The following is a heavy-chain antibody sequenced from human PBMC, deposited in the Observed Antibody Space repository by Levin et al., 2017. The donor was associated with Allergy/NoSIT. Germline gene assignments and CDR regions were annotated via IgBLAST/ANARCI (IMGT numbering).Heavy chain of an antibody. CDR3: ARDFDDFGLRYYFDY. CDR1: GFTFSSYG. D-gene: IGHD3-3*01. V-gene: IGHV3-33*01. Sequence: GGSLRLSCAASGFTFSSYGMHWVRQAPGKGLEWVAVIWYDGSNKYYADSVKGRFTISRDNSKNTLYLQMNSLRAEDTAVYYCARDFDDFGLRYYFDYWGQGTLVTVSS. J-gene: IGHJ4*02. CDR2: IWYDGSNK.